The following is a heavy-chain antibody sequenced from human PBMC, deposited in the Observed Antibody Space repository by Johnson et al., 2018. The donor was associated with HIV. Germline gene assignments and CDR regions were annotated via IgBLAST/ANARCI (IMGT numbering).Heavy chain of an antibody. J-gene: IGHJ3*02. D-gene: IGHD3-10*01. V-gene: IGHV3-23*04. CDR2: ISGSDHST. CDR1: GFTFSSYW. CDR3: AKGPMGHYYGSGTYGAFDI. Sequence: EVQLVESGGGLVQPGGSLRLSCAASGFTFSSYWMYWVRQAPGKGLAWVSAISGSDHSTYYADSVKGRFTISRDTSKNTRYLQMNSLRAEATDVYYCAKGPMGHYYGSGTYGAFDIWGQGTMVTVSS.